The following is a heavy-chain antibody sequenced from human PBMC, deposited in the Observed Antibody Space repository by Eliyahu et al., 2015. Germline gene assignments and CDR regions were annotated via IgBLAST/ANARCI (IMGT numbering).Heavy chain of an antibody. J-gene: IGHJ4*02. V-gene: IGHV2-70*04. CDR3: ARMGDYFDAFFDY. Sequence: QVTLKESGPALVRPTQTLTLTCTFSGFSLTTSGXRLNWLRQSPGKALEWLARIDWDDDKFYSPSLKTRLTISKDTSKNQVVLTMTNMDPLDTATYYCARMGDYFDAFFDYWGQGILVTVSS. CDR1: GFSLTTSGXR. D-gene: IGHD2/OR15-2a*01. CDR2: IDWDDDK.